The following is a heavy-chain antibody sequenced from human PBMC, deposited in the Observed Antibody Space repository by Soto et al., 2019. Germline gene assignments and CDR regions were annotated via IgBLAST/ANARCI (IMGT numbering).Heavy chain of an antibody. J-gene: IGHJ6*02. CDR3: ARVVAARPWGYYYGMDV. CDR2: IYPGDSDT. Sequence: PGESLKISCKGSGYSFTSYWIGWVRQMPGKGLEWMGIIYPGDSDTRYSPSFQGQVTISADKSISTAYLQWSSLKASDTAMYYCARVVAARPWGYYYGMDVWGQGTTVTVSS. D-gene: IGHD6-6*01. CDR1: GYSFTSYW. V-gene: IGHV5-51*01.